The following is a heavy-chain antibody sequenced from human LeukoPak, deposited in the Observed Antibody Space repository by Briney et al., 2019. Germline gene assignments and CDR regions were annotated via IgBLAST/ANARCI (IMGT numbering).Heavy chain of an antibody. Sequence: PGGSLRLSCAASEFTFSSCSLNWVRQAPGKGLEWVSSISSSSTYIDYAYSVKGRFTISRDDAKNSLYLQMNSLRAEDTAVYYCARGHGSDSSSTISYFDFWGQGALVTVSS. V-gene: IGHV3-21*01. J-gene: IGHJ4*02. CDR2: ISSSSTYI. CDR1: EFTFSSCS. D-gene: IGHD2-2*01. CDR3: ARGHGSDSSSTISYFDF.